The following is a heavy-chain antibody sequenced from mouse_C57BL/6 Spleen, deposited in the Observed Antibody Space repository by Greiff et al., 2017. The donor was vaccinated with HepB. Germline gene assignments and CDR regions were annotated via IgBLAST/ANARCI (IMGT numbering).Heavy chain of an antibody. J-gene: IGHJ3*01. V-gene: IGHV1-42*01. CDR1: GYSFTGYY. CDR3: ARDSSGS. Sequence: EVKLMESGPELVKPGASVKISCKASGYSFTGYYMNWVKQSPEKSLEWIGEINPSTGGTTYNQKFKAKATLTVDKSSSTAYMQLKSLTSEDSAVYYCARDSSGSWGQGTLVTVSA. D-gene: IGHD3-2*02. CDR2: INPSTGGT.